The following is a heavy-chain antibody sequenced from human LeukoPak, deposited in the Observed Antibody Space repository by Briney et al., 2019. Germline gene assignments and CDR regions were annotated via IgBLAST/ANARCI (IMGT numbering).Heavy chain of an antibody. CDR2: IYYSGST. D-gene: IGHD3-10*01. CDR3: ARDRYYDSGSYYN. J-gene: IGHJ4*02. CDR1: GGSISNYY. V-gene: IGHV4-59*01. Sequence: SETLSLTCTVSGGSISNYYWSWIRQPPGKGLEWIGYIYYSGSTNYNPSLKSRVTISVDTSKNQFSLKLSSVTAADTAVYYCARDRYYDSGSYYNWGQGTLVTVSS.